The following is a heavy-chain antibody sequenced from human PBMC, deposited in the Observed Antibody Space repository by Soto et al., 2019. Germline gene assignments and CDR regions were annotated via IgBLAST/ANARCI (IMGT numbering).Heavy chain of an antibody. D-gene: IGHD4-17*01. Sequence: ASVKVSCKASGYTFTSYDINWVRQATGQGLEWMGXMXPXXXNXGXAXKXXXXVTMTRNTSISTAYMELSRLRSEDTAVYYCASGFLRRYYYYGMDVWGQGTTVTVSS. V-gene: IGHV1-8*01. J-gene: IGHJ6*02. CDR1: GYTFTSYD. CDR2: MXPXXXNX. CDR3: ASGFLRRYYYYGMDV.